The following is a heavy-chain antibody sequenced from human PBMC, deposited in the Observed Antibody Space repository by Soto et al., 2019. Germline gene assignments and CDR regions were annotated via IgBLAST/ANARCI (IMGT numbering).Heavy chain of an antibody. J-gene: IGHJ4*02. CDR3: ARAYYFDSSVGDY. CDR1: GFTFSGHW. V-gene: IGHV3-74*01. D-gene: IGHD3-22*01. CDR2: ISSDGTTT. Sequence: EAQLVESGGDSVQPGGSLRLSCAASGFTFSGHWMHWVRQTPGKGLVWVSRISSDGTTTSYADSVKGRFTIARDNAKNTLYLQMSSLRAEDTAVYYCARAYYFDSSVGDYWGQGTLVTVSS.